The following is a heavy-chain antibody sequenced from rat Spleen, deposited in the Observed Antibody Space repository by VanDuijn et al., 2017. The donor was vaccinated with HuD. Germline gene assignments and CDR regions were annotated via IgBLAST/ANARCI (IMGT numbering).Heavy chain of an antibody. D-gene: IGHD1-11*01. J-gene: IGHJ4*01. V-gene: IGHV5-29*01. Sequence: EVQLVESGGGLVQPGRSLKLSCAASGFTFSSFAMAWVRQAPKKGLEWVATITSGGSNTYYPDSVKGRFTISRDNAKSTLYLQMDSLRSEDTATYYCTTVPRAEGVVVMDAWGQGASVTVSS. CDR2: ITSGGSNT. CDR1: GFTFSSFA. CDR3: TTVPRAEGVVVMDA.